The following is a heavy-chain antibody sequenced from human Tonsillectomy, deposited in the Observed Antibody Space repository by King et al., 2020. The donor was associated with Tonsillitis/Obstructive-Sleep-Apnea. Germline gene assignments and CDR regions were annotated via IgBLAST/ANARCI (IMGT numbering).Heavy chain of an antibody. CDR1: GFTFDDYA. CDR3: AKAGSVATAMVALFDY. Sequence: VQLVQSGGGLVQPGRSLRLSCAASGFTFDDYAMHWVRQAPGKGLEWVSGISWNSGSIGYADSVKGRFTISRDNAKNSLYLQMNSLRAEDTALYYCAKAGSVATAMVALFDYWGQGTLVTVSS. D-gene: IGHD5-18*01. V-gene: IGHV3-9*01. CDR2: ISWNSGSI. J-gene: IGHJ4*02.